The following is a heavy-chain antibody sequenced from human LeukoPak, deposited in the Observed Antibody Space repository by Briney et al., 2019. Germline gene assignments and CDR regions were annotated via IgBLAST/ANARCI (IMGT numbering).Heavy chain of an antibody. J-gene: IGHJ4*02. CDR2: ISGDGADL. Sequence: EGSLRLSCAASGFTFSNYAMIWVRQTPGKGLEWVSSISGDGADLYSTDSVKGRFTISRDNSKNSLYLQMNSLRAEDTAVYYCAIDSWELRGYWGQGTLVTVSS. V-gene: IGHV3-23*01. CDR1: GFTFSNYA. D-gene: IGHD1-26*01. CDR3: AIDSWELRGY.